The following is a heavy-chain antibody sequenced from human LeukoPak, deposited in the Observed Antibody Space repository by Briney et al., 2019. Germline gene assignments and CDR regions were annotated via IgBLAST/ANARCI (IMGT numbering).Heavy chain of an antibody. CDR3: IGVGWRPDY. J-gene: IGHJ4*02. V-gene: IGHV4-59*01. CDR1: GDSFTGYF. Sequence: SETLSLTCTVFGDSFTGYFLNWVRQPPGKGLEWIGHIYKIGTNNYNPSLKSRLTISAHASKNQFCLQLRSVTAADTSVYCVIGVGWRPDYWGQGALVTVSS. D-gene: IGHD2-8*01. CDR2: IYKIGTN.